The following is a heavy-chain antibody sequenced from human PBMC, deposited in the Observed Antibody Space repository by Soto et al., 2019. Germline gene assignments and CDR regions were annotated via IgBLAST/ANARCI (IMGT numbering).Heavy chain of an antibody. D-gene: IGHD2-15*01. CDR2: ISWNSGSI. CDR1: GGTCVDHA. J-gene: IGHJ3*02. Sequence: PLRDSNAAAGGTCVDHAVRRVRQAQGKGLEWVSGISWNSGSIGYADSVKGRFTISRDNAKNSLYLQMNSLRAEDTALYYCAKDNSYCSGGSCSMVDAFDIWGQGTMVTVSS. V-gene: IGHV3-9*01. CDR3: AKDNSYCSGGSCSMVDAFDI.